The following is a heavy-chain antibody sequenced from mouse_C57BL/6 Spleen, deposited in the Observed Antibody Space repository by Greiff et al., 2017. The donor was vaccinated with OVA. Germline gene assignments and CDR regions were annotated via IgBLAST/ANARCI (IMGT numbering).Heavy chain of an antibody. CDR2: IDPEDGET. CDR1: GFNIKDYY. Sequence: EVQLVESGAELVKPGASVKLSCTASGFNIKDYYMHWVKQRTEQGLEWIGRIDPEDGETKYAPKFQGKATITADTSSNTAYLQRSSLTSVDTAVYYCARSAGDGSSPYSALDYWGHGTSVTVSS. J-gene: IGHJ4*01. D-gene: IGHD1-1*01. V-gene: IGHV14-2*01. CDR3: ARSAGDGSSPYSALDY.